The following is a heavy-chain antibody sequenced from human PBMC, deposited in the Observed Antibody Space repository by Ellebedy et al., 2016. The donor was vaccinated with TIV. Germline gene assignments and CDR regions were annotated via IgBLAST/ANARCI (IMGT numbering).Heavy chain of an antibody. V-gene: IGHV3-7*04. Sequence: GGFLRLSCAASGFTLSNYWMSWVRQAPGKGLEWVANIRQDGGEKYYVDSVRGRFTISRDNAKNSLFLQMNSLRAEDTAVYHCTRDWMTRGGYDYWGLGTLVTVSS. D-gene: IGHD2-2*01. CDR2: IRQDGGEK. CDR3: TRDWMTRGGYDY. CDR1: GFTLSNYW. J-gene: IGHJ4*02.